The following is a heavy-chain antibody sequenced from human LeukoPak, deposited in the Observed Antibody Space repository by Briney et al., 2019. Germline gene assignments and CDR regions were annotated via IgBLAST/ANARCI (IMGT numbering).Heavy chain of an antibody. J-gene: IGHJ4*02. D-gene: IGHD3-22*01. V-gene: IGHV3-69-1*01. Sequence: GGSLRLSCAASGFTVSSNYMSWVRQAPGKGLEWVSSISSSSYIYYADSVKGRFTISRDNAKNSLYLQMNSLRAEDTAVYYCARGYYYYDSSGYPRSTGDYYFDYWGQGTLVTVSS. CDR1: GFTVSSNY. CDR3: ARGYYYYDSSGYPRSTGDYYFDY. CDR2: ISSSSYI.